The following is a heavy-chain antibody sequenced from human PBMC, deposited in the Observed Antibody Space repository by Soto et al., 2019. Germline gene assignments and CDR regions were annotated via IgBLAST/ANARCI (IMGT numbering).Heavy chain of an antibody. D-gene: IGHD6-19*01. Sequence: GSLRLSCAASGSTFSSYAMSWVRQAPGKGLEWVSAISGSGGSTYYADSVKGRFTISRDNSKNTLYLQMNSLRAEDTAVYYCAKLPYSSGWPHFDYWGQGTLVTVSS. J-gene: IGHJ4*02. CDR1: GSTFSSYA. CDR2: ISGSGGST. CDR3: AKLPYSSGWPHFDY. V-gene: IGHV3-23*01.